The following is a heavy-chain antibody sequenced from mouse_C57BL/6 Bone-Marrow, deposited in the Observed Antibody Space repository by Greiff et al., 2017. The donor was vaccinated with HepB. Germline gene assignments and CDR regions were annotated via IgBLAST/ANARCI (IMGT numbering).Heavy chain of an antibody. CDR2: IYPRSGNT. Sequence: VQLQQSGAELARPGASVKLSCKASGYTFTSYGISWVKQRTGQGLEWIGEIYPRSGNTYYNEKFKGKATLTADKSSSTAYMELRSLTSEDSAVYFCARGGKLCYYSLYYYAMDYWGQGTSVTVSS. J-gene: IGHJ4*01. CDR1: GYTFTSYG. D-gene: IGHD2-12*01. V-gene: IGHV1-81*01. CDR3: ARGGKLCYYSLYYYAMDY.